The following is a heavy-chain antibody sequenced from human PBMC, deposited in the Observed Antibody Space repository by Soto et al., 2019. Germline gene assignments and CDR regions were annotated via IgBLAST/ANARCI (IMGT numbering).Heavy chain of an antibody. CDR2: ISYDGSNK. D-gene: IGHD3-22*01. CDR1: GFSFSGYA. CDR3: ARGVSGYYLDY. Sequence: GGSLRLSCAASGFSFSGYAMHWVRQAPGKGLEWVAVISYDGSNKYYADSVKGRFTISRDNSKNTLYLQMNSLRAEDTAVYYCARGVSGYYLDYWGQGTLVTVSS. V-gene: IGHV3-30-3*01. J-gene: IGHJ4*02.